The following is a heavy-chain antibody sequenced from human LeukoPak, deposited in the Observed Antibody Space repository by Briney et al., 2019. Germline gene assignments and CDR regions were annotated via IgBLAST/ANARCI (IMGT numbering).Heavy chain of an antibody. CDR2: INPNSGDT. CDR3: ARETHSSSSEVDY. J-gene: IGHJ4*02. Sequence: ASVKVSCKASGYTFTGYYMHWVRQAPGQGLEWMGWINPNSGDTNYAQKFQGRVTMTRDTSISTAYMELSRLRSDDTAVYYCARETHSSSSEVDYRGQGTLVTVSS. CDR1: GYTFTGYY. V-gene: IGHV1-2*02. D-gene: IGHD6-6*01.